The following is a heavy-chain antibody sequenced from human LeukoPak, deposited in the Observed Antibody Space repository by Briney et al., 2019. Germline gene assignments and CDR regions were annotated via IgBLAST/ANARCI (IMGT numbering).Heavy chain of an antibody. V-gene: IGHV3-21*01. CDR2: ISSSSSYI. J-gene: IGHJ4*02. D-gene: IGHD6-13*01. CDR3: ARGPSYSSSWYVGYFDY. Sequence: GGSLRLSCAASGFTFSSCSMNWVRQAPGKGLEWVSSISSSSSYIYYADSVKGRFTISRDNAKNSLYLQMNSLRAEDTAVYYCARGPSYSSSWYVGYFDYWGQGTLVTVSS. CDR1: GFTFSSCS.